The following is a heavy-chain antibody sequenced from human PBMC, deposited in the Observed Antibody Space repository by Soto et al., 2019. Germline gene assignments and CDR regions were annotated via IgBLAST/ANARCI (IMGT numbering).Heavy chain of an antibody. V-gene: IGHV4-59*08. D-gene: IGHD2-15*01. CDR1: GGSISSYY. CDR2: IYYSGST. Sequence: QVQLQESGPGLVKPSETLSLTCTVSGGSISSYYWSWIRQPPGKGLEWIGYIYYSGSTNYNPSLKSRVPISVDPSKNQFSLKLSSVTAADTAVYYCASLGYCSGGSCYALDYWGQGTLVTVSS. CDR3: ASLGYCSGGSCYALDY. J-gene: IGHJ4*02.